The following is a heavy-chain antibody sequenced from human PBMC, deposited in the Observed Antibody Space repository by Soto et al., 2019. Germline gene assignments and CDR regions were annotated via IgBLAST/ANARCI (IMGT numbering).Heavy chain of an antibody. CDR2: INPNSGGT. V-gene: IGHV1-2*04. Sequence: ASVKVSCKASGYTFTGYYMHWVRQAPGQGLEWMGWINPNSGGTNYAQKFQGWVTMTRDTSISTAYMELSRLRSDDTAVYYCARSGAPLPLYYFDYWGQGTLVTVYS. D-gene: IGHD1-26*01. CDR1: GYTFTGYY. CDR3: ARSGAPLPLYYFDY. J-gene: IGHJ4*02.